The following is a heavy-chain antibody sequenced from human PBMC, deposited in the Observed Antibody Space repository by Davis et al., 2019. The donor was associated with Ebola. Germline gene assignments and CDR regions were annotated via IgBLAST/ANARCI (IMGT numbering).Heavy chain of an antibody. D-gene: IGHD3-16*01. CDR3: ARDWAGLDV. Sequence: GESLKISCAASGFTFNDYYMSWIRQAPGKGLEWVATIPHVGSEKYYVDSVKGRFTSSRDNAKNSVYLQMNSLRVEDTAVYYCARDWAGLDVWGRGTTVTVSS. CDR1: GFTFNDYY. CDR2: IPHVGSEK. V-gene: IGHV3-7*01. J-gene: IGHJ6*04.